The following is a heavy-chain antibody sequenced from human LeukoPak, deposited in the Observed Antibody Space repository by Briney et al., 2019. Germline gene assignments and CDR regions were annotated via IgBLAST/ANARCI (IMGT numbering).Heavy chain of an antibody. CDR1: GFTFSSYW. Sequence: GGSLRLSCAASGFTFSSYWMSWVRQAPGKGLEWVANIKQDGSEKYYVDSLKGRFTISRDNAKNSLYLQMNDLRVEDTAVYYCARPRGSSWYFDYWGQGTLVTVSS. J-gene: IGHJ4*02. CDR3: ARPRGSSWYFDY. CDR2: IKQDGSEK. D-gene: IGHD6-13*01. V-gene: IGHV3-7*04.